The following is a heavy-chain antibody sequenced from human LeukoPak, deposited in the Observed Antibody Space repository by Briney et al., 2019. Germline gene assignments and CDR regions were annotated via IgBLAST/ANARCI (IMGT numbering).Heavy chain of an antibody. Sequence: GGSLRLSCAASGFTFSSNAMSWVRQAPGKGLEWVSAISGSGGTTYYADSVKGRFTISRDNSKNTLYLQMNSLRAEDTAVYYCASIHSGWYYFDYWGQGTLVTVSS. CDR2: ISGSGGTT. J-gene: IGHJ4*02. D-gene: IGHD6-19*01. V-gene: IGHV3-23*01. CDR1: GFTFSSNA. CDR3: ASIHSGWYYFDY.